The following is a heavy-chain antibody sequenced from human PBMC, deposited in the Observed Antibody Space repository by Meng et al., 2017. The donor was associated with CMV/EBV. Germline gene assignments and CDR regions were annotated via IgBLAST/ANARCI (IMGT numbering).Heavy chain of an antibody. J-gene: IGHJ4*02. D-gene: IGHD6-6*01. V-gene: IGHV3-64*02. CDR3: ATGQYSSSSRGDGYFDY. Sequence: GESLKISCAASGFTFSSYAMHWVRQAPGKGLEYVSAISSNGGSTYYADPVKGRFTISRDNSKNTLYLQMGSLRAEDMAVYYCATGQYSSSSRGDGYFDYWGQGTLVTVSS. CDR1: GFTFSSYA. CDR2: ISSNGGST.